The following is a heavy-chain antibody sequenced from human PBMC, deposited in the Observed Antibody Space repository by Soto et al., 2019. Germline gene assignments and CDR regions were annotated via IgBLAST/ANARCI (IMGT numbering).Heavy chain of an antibody. CDR1: GGSISSYY. CDR2: IYYSGST. Sequence: QVQLQESGPGLVKPSETLSLTCTVSGGSISSYYWSWIRQPPGKGLEWIGYIYYSGSTNYNPSLMSRVTISVDTSKNQFALKLSSVTAADTAVYYCARDEEVGGSGGSCYSRWGQGTLVTVSS. V-gene: IGHV4-59*01. J-gene: IGHJ4*02. CDR3: ARDEEVGGSGGSCYSR. D-gene: IGHD2-15*01.